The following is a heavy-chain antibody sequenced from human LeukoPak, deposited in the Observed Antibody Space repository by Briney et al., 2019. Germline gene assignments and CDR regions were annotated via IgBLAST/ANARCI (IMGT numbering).Heavy chain of an antibody. D-gene: IGHD6-13*01. Sequence: SETLSLTCTISGGSISSYYWSWIRQPPGKGLEWIGYIYYSGSTNYNPSLKSRVTISVDRSKNQFSLKLSSVTAADTAVYYCAKSRWQQLGLDYWGQGTLVTVSS. V-gene: IGHV4-59*12. CDR3: AKSRWQQLGLDY. CDR2: IYYSGST. J-gene: IGHJ4*02. CDR1: GGSISSYY.